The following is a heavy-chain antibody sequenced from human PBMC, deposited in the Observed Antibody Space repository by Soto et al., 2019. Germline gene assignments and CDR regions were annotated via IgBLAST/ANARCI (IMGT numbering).Heavy chain of an antibody. V-gene: IGHV1-18*01. CDR3: ARGGDGDY. CDR2: ISAHNGNT. D-gene: IGHD3-16*01. J-gene: IGHJ4*02. Sequence: QVHLVQSGAEVKKPGASVKVSCKGSGYGFTTYGITWVRQAPGQGLEWMAWISAHNGNTNYAQKLQGRVTVTRDTSTSPAYMELRSLRSDDTAVYYCARGGDGDYWGQGALVTVSS. CDR1: GYGFTTYG.